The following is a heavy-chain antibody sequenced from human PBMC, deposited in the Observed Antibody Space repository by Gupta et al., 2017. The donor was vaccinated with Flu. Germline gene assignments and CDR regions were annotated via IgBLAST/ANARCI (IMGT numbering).Heavy chain of an antibody. D-gene: IGHD1-26*01. J-gene: IGHJ4*02. CDR2: ITAGGGNT. V-gene: IGHV3-23*01. CDR3: AKGSGSYYYDY. Sequence: GLEWVSSITAGGGNTYYADSEKGRFTISRDNSENTLFLQMNSLRAEDTAVYYCAKGSGSYYYDYWGQGTLVTVSS.